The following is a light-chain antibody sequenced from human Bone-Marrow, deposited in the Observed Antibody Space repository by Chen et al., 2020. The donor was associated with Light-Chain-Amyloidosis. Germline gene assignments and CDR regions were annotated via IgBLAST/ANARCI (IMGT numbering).Light chain of an antibody. J-gene: IGKJ1*01. CDR3: QQYHSYSQT. CDR2: QTS. CDR1: QSIDSW. V-gene: IGKV1-5*03. Sequence: DIQMTQSPSTLSASVGDRVTITCRASQSIDSWLAWYQQKPGQAPKLLIYQTSTLKSGVPSRFSGSGSGTEYTLTISSLQPDDFATYYCQQYHSYSQTFGHGSKEDIQ.